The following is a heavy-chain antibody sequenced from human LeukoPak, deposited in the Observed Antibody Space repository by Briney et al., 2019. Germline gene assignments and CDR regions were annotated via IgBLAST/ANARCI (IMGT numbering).Heavy chain of an antibody. Sequence: GESLKISCKGSGYSFTSYWIGWVRQMPGKGLEWMGIIYPGDSDTRYSPSFQGQVTISADKSISTAYLQWSSLKASDTAMYYCARLGYYGSGSPEKRAFYYYYGMDVWGQGTTVTVSS. CDR2: IYPGDSDT. J-gene: IGHJ6*02. CDR1: GYSFTSYW. CDR3: ARLGYYGSGSPEKRAFYYYYGMDV. V-gene: IGHV5-51*01. D-gene: IGHD3-10*01.